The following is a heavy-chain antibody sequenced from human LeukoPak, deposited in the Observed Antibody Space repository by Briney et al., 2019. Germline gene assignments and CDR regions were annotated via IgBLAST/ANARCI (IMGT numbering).Heavy chain of an antibody. CDR3: AKWLRTQVVTANY. Sequence: GGSQRLSCAACGFTFDDYAMHWVRHAPGKGLEWVSLISGDGGSTYCADSVKGRFTISRDNSKNSLYLQMNSLRAEDTALYYCAKWLRTQVVTANYWGQGTLVSVPS. CDR2: ISGDGGST. CDR1: GFTFDDYA. V-gene: IGHV3-43*02. J-gene: IGHJ4*02. D-gene: IGHD2-21*02.